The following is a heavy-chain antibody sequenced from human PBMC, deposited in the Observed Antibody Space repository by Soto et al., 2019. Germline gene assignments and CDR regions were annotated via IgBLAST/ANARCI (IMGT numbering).Heavy chain of an antibody. J-gene: IGHJ4*02. CDR3: ARDYRAD. CDR2: INQDGNTK. D-gene: IGHD1-26*01. CDR1: GLRLSSSW. V-gene: IGHV3-7*01. Sequence: EVQLVESGGGLVQPGGSLRLSCAASGLRLSSSWMSWVRQAPGKGPEWVASINQDGNTKQYVDFVRGRFTISKDNAENSLYVQMNSLRAEDTAVYYCARDYRADWGPGTLVTVSS.